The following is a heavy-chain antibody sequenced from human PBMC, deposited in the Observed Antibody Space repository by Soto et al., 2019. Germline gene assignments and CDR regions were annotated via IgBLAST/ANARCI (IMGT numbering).Heavy chain of an antibody. D-gene: IGHD6-6*01. J-gene: IGHJ4*02. CDR2: IYYSGST. CDR1: GGSISSGDYY. V-gene: IGHV4-30-4*01. Sequence: QVQLQESGPGLVKPSQTLSLTCTVSGGSISSGDYYWSWIRQPPGKGLEWIGYIYYSGSTYYNPSLKSRVTISLDTSKNQLSLKRSSGTAADTAVDYWARVIAARSKCYFDYWGQGTLVTVSS. CDR3: ARVIAARSKCYFDY.